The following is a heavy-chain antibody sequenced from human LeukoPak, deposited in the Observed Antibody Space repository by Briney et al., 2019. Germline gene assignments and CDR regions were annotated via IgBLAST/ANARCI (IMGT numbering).Heavy chain of an antibody. V-gene: IGHV3-23*01. CDR2: IRGNGET. CDR3: AKRGVVIRVILVGFHKEAYYFDS. J-gene: IGHJ4*02. CDR1: GLSFSSFA. D-gene: IGHD3-10*01. Sequence: PGGSLRLSCAASGLSFSSFAMSWVRQGPARGLEWVSSIRGNGETFYADSVKGRFTLSSDSSRNTVYFQLNNLRVEDTAVYFCAKRGVVIRVILVGFHKEAYYFDSWGQGALVTVSS.